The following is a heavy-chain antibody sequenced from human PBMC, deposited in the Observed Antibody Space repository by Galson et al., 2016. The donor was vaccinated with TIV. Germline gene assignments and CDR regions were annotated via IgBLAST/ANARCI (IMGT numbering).Heavy chain of an antibody. CDR1: GDSFSSYT. D-gene: IGHD6-13*01. CDR3: ARSWDRGGYIDV. CDR2: IVPIVGSI. Sequence: SVKVSCKASGDSFSSYTINWVRQAPGQGLEWMGGIVPIVGSISKAQRFQGRLTITADESTSNAYMESNSLTSDATAVYYCARSWDRGGYIDVWGKGTTVTVSS. J-gene: IGHJ6*03. V-gene: IGHV1-69*13.